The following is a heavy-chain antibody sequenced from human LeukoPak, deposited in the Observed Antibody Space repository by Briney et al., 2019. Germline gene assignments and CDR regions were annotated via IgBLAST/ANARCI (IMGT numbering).Heavy chain of an antibody. J-gene: IGHJ4*02. CDR3: ARNTGYCTNGVCFDDLDY. D-gene: IGHD2-8*01. CDR2: IYTSGST. Sequence: SETLFLTCTVPGGSISSYYWSWIRQPAGKGLEWIGRIYTSGSTNYNPSLKSRVTMSLDTSKNQFSLKLSSVTAADTAVYYCARNTGYCTNGVCFDDLDYWGQGTLVTVS. CDR1: GGSISSYY. V-gene: IGHV4-4*07.